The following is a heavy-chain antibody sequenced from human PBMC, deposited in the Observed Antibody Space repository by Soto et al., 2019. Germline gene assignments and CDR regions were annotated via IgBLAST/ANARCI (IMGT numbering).Heavy chain of an antibody. CDR3: ARESYSSSWYYYYAMDV. V-gene: IGHV4-59*01. CDR2: IYYSGVT. Sequence: SETLSLTCTVSGASITSNYWTWIRQPPGEGLEWIGNIYYSGVTNYNPSLQSRVTISVDRSNNQFSLKLSSVTAADTAVYYCARESYSSSWYYYYAMDVWGQGTTVTVSS. CDR1: GASITSNY. J-gene: IGHJ6*02. D-gene: IGHD6-13*01.